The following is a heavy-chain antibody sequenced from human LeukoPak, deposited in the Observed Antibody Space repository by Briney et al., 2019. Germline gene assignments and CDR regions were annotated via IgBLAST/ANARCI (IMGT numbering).Heavy chain of an antibody. V-gene: IGHV1-69*13. Sequence: SVKVSCKASGGTFSSYAISWVRQAPGQGLEWMGGIIPIFGTANYAQKFQGRVTITADESTSTAYMELSSLRSEDTAVYYCARAGGGYSSSWPLTNFDYWGQGTLVTVSS. CDR2: IIPIFGTA. D-gene: IGHD6-13*01. J-gene: IGHJ4*02. CDR1: GGTFSSYA. CDR3: ARAGGGYSSSWPLTNFDY.